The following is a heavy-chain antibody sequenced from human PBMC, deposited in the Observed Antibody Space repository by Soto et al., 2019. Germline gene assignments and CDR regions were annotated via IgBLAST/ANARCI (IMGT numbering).Heavy chain of an antibody. V-gene: IGHV3-23*01. CDR3: AKDRRGGYCSGGRCYSPDY. CDR1: GFTFGSYD. CDR2: FSGSGGST. D-gene: IGHD2-15*01. J-gene: IGHJ4*02. Sequence: EVQLLESGGGLVQPGGSLRLSCATSGFTFGSYDMSWVRQAPGKGLEWASTFSGSGGSTYYADSVKGRFTISRDNSKNTVYLQMNSLSAEDTAVYYCAKDRRGGYCSGGRCYSPDYWGQGTLVTVSS.